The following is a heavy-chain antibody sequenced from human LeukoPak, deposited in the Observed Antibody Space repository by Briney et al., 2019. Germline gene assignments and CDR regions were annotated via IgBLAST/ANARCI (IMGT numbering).Heavy chain of an antibody. CDR1: GFPFSRYA. V-gene: IGHV3-30-3*01. J-gene: IGHJ4*02. CDR2: ISYDGRQK. Sequence: GGSLRLSCAASGFPFSRYAVHWVRQAPGKGLEWVAVISYDGRQKFYGDSVKGRFTISRDKPKNTVYLQMNSLRNDDTAVYYCARVFLERLTSGYFDNWGQGNLVTVS. D-gene: IGHD3-3*01. CDR3: ARVFLERLTSGYFDN.